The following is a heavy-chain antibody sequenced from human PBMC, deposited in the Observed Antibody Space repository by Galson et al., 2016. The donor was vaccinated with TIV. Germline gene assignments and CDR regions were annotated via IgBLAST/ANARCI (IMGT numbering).Heavy chain of an antibody. J-gene: IGHJ6*02. CDR2: ITLNSGTI. Sequence: SLRLSCAVSGISFSSYWMTWVRQAPGKGLEWVSGITLNSGTIGYADSVKGRFTISRDNAKNFLYLQMNSLRTEDTALYYCAKEGAFFAHGMDVWGQGTTVTVSS. D-gene: IGHD3-3*01. CDR3: AKEGAFFAHGMDV. V-gene: IGHV3-9*01. CDR1: GISFSSYW.